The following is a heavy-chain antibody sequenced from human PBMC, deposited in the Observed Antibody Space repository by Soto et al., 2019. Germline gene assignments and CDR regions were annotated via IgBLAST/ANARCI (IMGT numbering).Heavy chain of an antibody. Sequence: QVQLVQSGAEVKNPGASVKVSCKASGYTFTRYGIGWGRQAPGQGLEWMGWINTYNGNTNYAQNVQGRVTLTTDTSTSTAYMELRCLRSNDTAIYYCAMVDVDVTPSPQDVWGQGTTVIVSS. CDR2: INTYNGNT. CDR1: GYTFTRYG. V-gene: IGHV1-18*01. D-gene: IGHD2-2*03. CDR3: AMVDVDVTPSPQDV. J-gene: IGHJ6*02.